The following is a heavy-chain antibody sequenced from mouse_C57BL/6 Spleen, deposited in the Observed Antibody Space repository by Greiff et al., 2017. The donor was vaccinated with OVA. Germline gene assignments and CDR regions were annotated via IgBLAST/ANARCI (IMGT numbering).Heavy chain of an antibody. D-gene: IGHD2-4*01. Sequence: LQESGAELVKPGASVKMSCKASGYTFTTYPIEWMKQNHGKSLEWIGNFHPYNDDTKYNEKFKGKATLTVEKSSSTVYLELSRLTSDDSAVYYCARQRDYDEAWFAYWGQGTLVTVSA. CDR2: FHPYNDDT. V-gene: IGHV1-47*01. CDR3: ARQRDYDEAWFAY. J-gene: IGHJ3*01. CDR1: GYTFTTYP.